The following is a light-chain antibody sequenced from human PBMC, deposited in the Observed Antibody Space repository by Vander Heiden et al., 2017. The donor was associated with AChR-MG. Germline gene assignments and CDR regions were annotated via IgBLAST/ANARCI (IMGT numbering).Light chain of an antibody. CDR3: QSYDSSLSGV. J-gene: IGLJ1*01. Sequence: QSVLTQPASGSVAPGQRVPLFCTGGGSNSRAGHAFRWYQQFPGTAPKLLIYGNRNRPSGVPDRFSGSKSGTSASLAITGLQAEDEANYYCQSYDSSLSGVFGAGTKVTVL. CDR1: GSNSRAGHA. V-gene: IGLV1-40*01. CDR2: GNR.